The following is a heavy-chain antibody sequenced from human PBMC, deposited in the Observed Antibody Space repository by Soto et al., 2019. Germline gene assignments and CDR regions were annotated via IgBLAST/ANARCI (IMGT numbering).Heavy chain of an antibody. CDR3: AKHYGFHDAFDV. Sequence: GESLRLSCAASGFTFSTYVMSWVRQAPGKGLEWVSAITGSGGSTYYADSVKVRFTISRDNSKNTLYLQMNSLRAEDTAVYYCAKHYGFHDAFDVWGQGTMVTVSS. V-gene: IGHV3-23*01. CDR2: ITGSGGST. J-gene: IGHJ3*01. D-gene: IGHD3-3*01. CDR1: GFTFSTYV.